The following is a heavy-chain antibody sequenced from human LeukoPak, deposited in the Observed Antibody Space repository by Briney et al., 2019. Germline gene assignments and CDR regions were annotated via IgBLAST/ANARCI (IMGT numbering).Heavy chain of an antibody. J-gene: IGHJ4*02. V-gene: IGHV3-43D*03. CDR3: AKAATVTTEGYYFDY. CDR1: GFTFDDYA. Sequence: GGSLRLSCAASGFTFDDYAMHWVRQAPGKGLEWVSLISWDGGSTYYADSVKGRFTISRDNSKNSLYLQMNSLRAEDTALYYCAKAATVTTEGYYFDYWGQGTLVTVSS. D-gene: IGHD4-17*01. CDR2: ISWDGGST.